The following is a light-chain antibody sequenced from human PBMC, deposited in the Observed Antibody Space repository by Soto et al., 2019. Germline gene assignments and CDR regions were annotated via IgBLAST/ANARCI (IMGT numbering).Light chain of an antibody. CDR1: QNISSN. V-gene: IGKV3-15*01. Sequence: EIVMTQSPGTLSVSPGERATLSCRASQNISSNLAWYQQKPGQAPRVLIDGASTRATGIPARFSGSGSGTEFTLTISSLQSEDFAVYYCQQYGSWTFGQGTKVEI. J-gene: IGKJ1*01. CDR2: GAS. CDR3: QQYGSWT.